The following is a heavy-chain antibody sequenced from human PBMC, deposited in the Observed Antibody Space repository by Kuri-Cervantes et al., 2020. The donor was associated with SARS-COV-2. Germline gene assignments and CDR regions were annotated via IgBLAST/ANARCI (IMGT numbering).Heavy chain of an antibody. CDR2: IYYSGST. CDR3: ARDPQLGV. D-gene: IGHD3-10*01. CDR1: GGSVSSGSYY. J-gene: IGHJ6*04. V-gene: IGHV4-61*01. Sequence: GSLRLSCTVSGGSVSSGSYYWSWIRQPPGKGLEWIGYIYYSGSTNYNPSLKSRVTISVDTSKNQFSLKLSSVTAADTAVYYCARDPQLGVWGKGTTVTVAS.